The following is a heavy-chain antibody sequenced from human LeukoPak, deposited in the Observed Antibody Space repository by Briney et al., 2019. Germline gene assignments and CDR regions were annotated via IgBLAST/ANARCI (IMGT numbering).Heavy chain of an antibody. J-gene: IGHJ3*02. Sequence: GGSLRLSCAASGFTFSTYSMNWVRQAPGKGLEWVSYISSSSSTIYYADSVKGRFTISRDNAKNSLYLRMNSLRAEDTAVYYCARDSLPDIWGQGTMVTVSS. CDR1: GFTFSTYS. CDR3: ARDSLPDI. CDR2: ISSSSSTI. V-gene: IGHV3-48*01.